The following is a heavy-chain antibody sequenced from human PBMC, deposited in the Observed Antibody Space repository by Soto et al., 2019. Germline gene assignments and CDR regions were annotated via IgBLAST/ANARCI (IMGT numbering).Heavy chain of an antibody. V-gene: IGHV3-23*01. Sequence: GGSLRLSCAASGFTFSSYAMSWVRQAPGKGLEWVSAISGSGGSTYYADSVKGRFTISRDNSKNTLYLQMNSLRAEDTAVYYCAKSHFPIMVRGVNDGYYFDYWGQGTLVTVSS. CDR1: GFTFSSYA. J-gene: IGHJ4*02. CDR3: AKSHFPIMVRGVNDGYYFDY. D-gene: IGHD3-10*01. CDR2: ISGSGGST.